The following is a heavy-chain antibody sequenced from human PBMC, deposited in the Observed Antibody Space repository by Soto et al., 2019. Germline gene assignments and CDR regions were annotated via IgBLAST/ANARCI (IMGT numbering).Heavy chain of an antibody. J-gene: IGHJ5*02. CDR3: ARDLSPYSDYYDESSSETWVDP. Sequence: GGSLRLSCAASGFSFSDYYMSWIRQPPGKGLEWVSYISKSGSIIHYADSVKGRFTISRDNAKNSLYLQMNSLRAEDTALYYCARDLSPYSDYYDESSSETWVDPWGQGTLVTVSS. V-gene: IGHV3-11*01. CDR1: GFSFSDYY. D-gene: IGHD3-22*01. CDR2: ISKSGSII.